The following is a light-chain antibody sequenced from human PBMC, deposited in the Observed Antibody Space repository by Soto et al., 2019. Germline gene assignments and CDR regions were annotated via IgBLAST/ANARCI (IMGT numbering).Light chain of an antibody. J-gene: IGKJ2*02. CDR1: QSVSSY. CDR3: QQRSNSRT. V-gene: IGKV3-11*01. Sequence: EVVLTRSPDTLSLSPGERATLSCRASQSVSSYLAWYQQKPGQAPRLLIYDASNRATGIPARFSGSGSGTDFTLTISSLEPEDFAVYYCQQRSNSRTFGQGTKVDIK. CDR2: DAS.